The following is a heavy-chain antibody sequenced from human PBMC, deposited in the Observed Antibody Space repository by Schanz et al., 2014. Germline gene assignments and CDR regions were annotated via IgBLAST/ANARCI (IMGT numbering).Heavy chain of an antibody. CDR2: ISPNSGAT. V-gene: IGHV1-2*06. J-gene: IGHJ6*02. D-gene: IGHD3-3*02. CDR1: GHPFTAYY. CDR3: ARENKDYDSILNKFFHYGLDL. Sequence: QVQLVQSGAEVKKPGASVKVSCKASGHPFTAYYMHWVRQAPGQGLEWMGRISPNSGATHTAQKFQGRVTMTWDRSISTANMERSRLRSDDTAVYYCARENKDYDSILNKFFHYGLDLWGQGTTVTVSS.